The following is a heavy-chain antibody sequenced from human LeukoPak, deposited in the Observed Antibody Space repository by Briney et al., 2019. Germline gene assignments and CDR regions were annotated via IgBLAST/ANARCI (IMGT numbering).Heavy chain of an antibody. CDR1: GFTFSSYS. Sequence: GGSLRLSCAASGFTFSSYSMNWVRQAPGKGLEWVSYISSSSSPIYYADSMKGRFTISRDNSKNSLYLQMNSLRTEDTALYYCAKGSTDYDSSNYYLGYWGQGTLVTVSS. CDR3: AKGSTDYDSSNYYLGY. CDR2: ISSSSSPI. D-gene: IGHD3-22*01. V-gene: IGHV3-48*04. J-gene: IGHJ4*02.